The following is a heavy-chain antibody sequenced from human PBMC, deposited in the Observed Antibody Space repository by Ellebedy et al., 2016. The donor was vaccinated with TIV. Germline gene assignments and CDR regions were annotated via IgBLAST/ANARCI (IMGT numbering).Heavy chain of an antibody. CDR2: IYYSGST. CDR3: ASGLGVRRMNAFDI. Sequence: MPSETLSLTCTVSGGFISSSSYYWGWIRQPPGKGLEWIGSIYYSGSTYSNPSLKSRVTISVDTSKNQLSLKLSSVTAADTAMYYCASGLGVRRMNAFDIWGQGTMVTVSS. J-gene: IGHJ3*02. CDR1: GGFISSSSYY. V-gene: IGHV4-39*01. D-gene: IGHD2-8*02.